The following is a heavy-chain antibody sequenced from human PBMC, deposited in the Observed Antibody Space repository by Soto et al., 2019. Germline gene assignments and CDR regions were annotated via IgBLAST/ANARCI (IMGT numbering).Heavy chain of an antibody. J-gene: IGHJ4*02. V-gene: IGHV3-11*01. CDR1: GITFGDYY. D-gene: IGHD2-2*01. CDR3: ARDQHEQMSFDW. Sequence: QVQLMESGGGLVKPGGSLRLSCVASGITFGDYYMTWVRQAPGKGLEWLSYISSSGGIKYYAESVKGRFTISRDNGKNSLYLQISSLRVDDTAVYYCARDQHEQMSFDWWGQGTLVTVSS. CDR2: ISSSGGIK.